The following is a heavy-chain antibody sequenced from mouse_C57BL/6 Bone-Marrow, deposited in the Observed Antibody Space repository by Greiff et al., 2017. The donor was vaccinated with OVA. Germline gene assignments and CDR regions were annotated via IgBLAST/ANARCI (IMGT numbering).Heavy chain of an antibody. J-gene: IGHJ2*01. V-gene: IGHV1-59*01. CDR3: ARDWHYGSLDY. CDR1: GYTFTSYW. CDR2: IDPSDSYT. Sequence: QVQLQQPGAELVRPGTSVKLSCKASGYTFTSYWMHWVKQRPGQGLEWIGVIDPSDSYTNYNQKFKGKATLTVDTSSSTAYLQLISLTSEDSAVYYCARDWHYGSLDYWGQGTTLTVSS. D-gene: IGHD1-1*01.